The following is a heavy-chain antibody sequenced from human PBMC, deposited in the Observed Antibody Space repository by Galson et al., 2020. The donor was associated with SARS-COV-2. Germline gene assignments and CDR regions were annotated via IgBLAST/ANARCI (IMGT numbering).Heavy chain of an antibody. CDR2: ISYDGSNK. V-gene: IGHV3-30*03. Sequence: GESLKISCAASGFTFSSYGMHWVRQAPGKGLEWVADISYDGSNKYYADSVKGRFTISRDNSKNTLYLQMNSLRAEDTAVYYCASELLDAFDIWGQGTMVTVSS. J-gene: IGHJ3*02. CDR1: GFTFSSYG. CDR3: ASELLDAFDI. D-gene: IGHD1-26*01.